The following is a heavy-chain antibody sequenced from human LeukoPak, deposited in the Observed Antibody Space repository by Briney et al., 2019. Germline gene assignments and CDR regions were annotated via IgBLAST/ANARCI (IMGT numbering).Heavy chain of an antibody. CDR2: IWPDGSKK. V-gene: IGHV3-30*02. D-gene: IGHD6-25*01. Sequence: GGSLRLSCAASGFTFSTYAMHWVRQAPGKGLEWVAFIWPDGSKKYYADSVKGRFAISRENPKNTVYLQMNDLRPEDTALYFCAKISSSAESNFDYWGQGTLLTVSS. CDR3: AKISSSAESNFDY. CDR1: GFTFSTYA. J-gene: IGHJ4*02.